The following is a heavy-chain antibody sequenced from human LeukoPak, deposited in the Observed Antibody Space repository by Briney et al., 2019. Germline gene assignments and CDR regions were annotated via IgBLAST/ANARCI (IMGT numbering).Heavy chain of an antibody. Sequence: SETLSLTCTVSGGSISSYYWSWIRQPPGKGLEWIGYIYYSGSTNYNPSLKSRVTISVDTSKNQFSLKLSSVTAADTAVYYCARDVGTVTDLGRFDPWGQGTLVTVSA. CDR1: GGSISSYY. V-gene: IGHV4-59*01. J-gene: IGHJ5*02. CDR2: IYYSGST. CDR3: ARDVGTVTDLGRFDP. D-gene: IGHD4-17*01.